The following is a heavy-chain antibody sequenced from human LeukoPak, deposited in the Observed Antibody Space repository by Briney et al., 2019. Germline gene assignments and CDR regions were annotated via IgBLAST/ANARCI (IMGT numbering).Heavy chain of an antibody. CDR3: ASWNNYYYGMDV. V-gene: IGHV1-69*04. J-gene: IGHJ6*02. Sequence: ASVKVSCKASGGTFSSYAISWVRQAPGQGLEWMGRIIPILGIANYAQKFQGKVTITADKSTSTAYMELSSLRSEDTAVYYCASWNNYYYGMDVWGQGTTVTVSS. CDR2: IIPILGIA. CDR1: GGTFSSYA. D-gene: IGHD1-1*01.